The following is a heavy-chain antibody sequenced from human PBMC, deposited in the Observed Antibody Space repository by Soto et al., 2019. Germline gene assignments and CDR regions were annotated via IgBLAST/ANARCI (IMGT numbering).Heavy chain of an antibody. CDR2: ISGDNGKT. D-gene: IGHD2-8*01. CDR1: GYPFTNYG. Sequence: ASVKVSCKASGYPFTNYGISWVRQAPGQGLERMGWISGDNGKTKCAQKFQGRGTMTTDTSTSTAYMELRSLRSDDTAVYYCATDPAAFLLMMSDISYYCGMDVWGPGNTVTVSS. J-gene: IGHJ6*02. CDR3: ATDPAAFLLMMSDISYYCGMDV. V-gene: IGHV1-18*04.